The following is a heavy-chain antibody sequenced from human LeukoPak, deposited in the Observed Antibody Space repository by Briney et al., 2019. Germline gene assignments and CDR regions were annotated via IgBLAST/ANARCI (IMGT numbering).Heavy chain of an antibody. CDR3: ARDRSHCGGDCYDDAFDI. CDR1: GFTFSSYW. Sequence: GGSLRLSCAASGFTFSSYWMSWVRQAPGRGLEWVANIKQDGSEKYYVDSVKGRFTISRDDAKNSLYLQMNSLRAEDTAVYYCARDRSHCGGDCYDDAFDIWGQGTMVTVSS. D-gene: IGHD2-21*02. CDR2: IKQDGSEK. J-gene: IGHJ3*02. V-gene: IGHV3-7*01.